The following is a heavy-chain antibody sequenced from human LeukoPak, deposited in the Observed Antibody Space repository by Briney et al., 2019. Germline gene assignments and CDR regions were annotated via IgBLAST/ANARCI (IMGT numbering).Heavy chain of an antibody. J-gene: IGHJ4*02. CDR3: AGSLKFITMIPHY. Sequence: SVKVSCKASGGTFSSYAISWVRQAPGQGLEWMGGIIPIFGTANYAQKFQGRVTITADESTSTAYMELSSLRSEDTAVYYCAGSLKFITMIPHYWGQGTLVTVSS. CDR1: GGTFSSYA. V-gene: IGHV1-69*13. D-gene: IGHD3-22*01. CDR2: IIPIFGTA.